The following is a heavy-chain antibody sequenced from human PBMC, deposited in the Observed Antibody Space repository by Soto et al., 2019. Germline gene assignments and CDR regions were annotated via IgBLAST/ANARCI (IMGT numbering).Heavy chain of an antibody. D-gene: IGHD3-16*01. CDR1: GFTFSSYW. Sequence: GGSLRLSCAASGFTFSSYWMSWVRQAPGKGLEWVAKIKEDGSDKYYVDSVKGRFTISRDNAKNSLYLEMNSLRAEDTAVYYCARQTYLTYFDIWGQGTMVTVSS. V-gene: IGHV3-7*05. CDR3: ARQTYLTYFDI. CDR2: IKEDGSDK. J-gene: IGHJ3*02.